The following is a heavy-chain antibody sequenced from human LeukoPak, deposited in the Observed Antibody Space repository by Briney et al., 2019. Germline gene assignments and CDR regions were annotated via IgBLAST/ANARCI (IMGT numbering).Heavy chain of an antibody. CDR1: GGSISSYY. CDR3: ARDKEWLVYRFFDY. Sequence: SETLSLTCTVSGGSISSYYWSWIRQPPGKGLEWIGYIYYSGSTNYNPSLKSRVTISVDTSKNQFSLKLSSVTAADTAVYYCARDKEWLVYRFFDYWGQGTLVTVSS. D-gene: IGHD6-19*01. V-gene: IGHV4-59*12. J-gene: IGHJ4*02. CDR2: IYYSGST.